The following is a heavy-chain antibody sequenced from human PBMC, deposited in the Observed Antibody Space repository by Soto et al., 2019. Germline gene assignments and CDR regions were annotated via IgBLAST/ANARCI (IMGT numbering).Heavy chain of an antibody. CDR1: GYTFTGYY. Sequence: QVQLVQSGAEVKKPGASVKVSCKASGYTFTGYYMHWVRQAPGQGLEWMGWINPNSGGTTYAQKFQGRVTMTRDTSISTAYMELSRLRSDDTAVYYCARVRYSYGYLVDYWGQGTLVTVSS. J-gene: IGHJ4*02. CDR2: INPNSGGT. D-gene: IGHD5-18*01. V-gene: IGHV1-2*02. CDR3: ARVRYSYGYLVDY.